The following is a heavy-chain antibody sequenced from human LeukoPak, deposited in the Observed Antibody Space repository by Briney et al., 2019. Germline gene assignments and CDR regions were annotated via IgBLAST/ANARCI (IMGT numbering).Heavy chain of an antibody. Sequence: SETLSLTCTVSGGSISSGSYYWSWIRQPAGKGLEWIGRIYTSGSTNYNPSLKSRVTISVDRSKNQFSLKLSSVTAADTAVYYCARDFFGLGGIDYWGQGALVTVSS. CDR1: GGSISSGSYY. CDR2: IYTSGST. CDR3: ARDFFGLGGIDY. V-gene: IGHV4-61*02. D-gene: IGHD3-16*01. J-gene: IGHJ4*02.